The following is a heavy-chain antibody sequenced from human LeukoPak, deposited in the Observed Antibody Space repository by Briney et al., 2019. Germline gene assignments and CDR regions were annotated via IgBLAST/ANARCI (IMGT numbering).Heavy chain of an antibody. V-gene: IGHV3-23*01. CDR1: GFTFSNYA. D-gene: IGHD4-23*01. CDR3: AKDHEEDYWTTVVTPPY. CDR2: ISGSGGST. J-gene: IGHJ4*02. Sequence: PGGSLRLSCAASGFTFSNYAMGWVRQFPGKGLEWVSAISGSGGSTYYADSVKGRFTISRDNSKNTLHLQMNSLRAEDTAVYYCAKDHEEDYWTTVVTPPYWGQGTLVTVSS.